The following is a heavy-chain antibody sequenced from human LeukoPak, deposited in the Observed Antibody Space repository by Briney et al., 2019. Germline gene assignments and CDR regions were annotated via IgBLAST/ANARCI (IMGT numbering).Heavy chain of an antibody. D-gene: IGHD3-22*01. Sequence: GGSLRLSCAASGFTFSSYWMNWVRQAPGKGLEWVSSISSSGSYIYYADSVKGRFTISRDNAKNSLYLQMNSLRAEDTAVYYCARDRTYYYDSSGYSDAFDIWGQGTMVTVSS. J-gene: IGHJ3*02. V-gene: IGHV3-21*01. CDR2: ISSSGSYI. CDR3: ARDRTYYYDSSGYSDAFDI. CDR1: GFTFSSYW.